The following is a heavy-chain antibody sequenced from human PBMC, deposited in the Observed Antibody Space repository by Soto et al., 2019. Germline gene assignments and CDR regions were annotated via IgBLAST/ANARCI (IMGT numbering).Heavy chain of an antibody. CDR1: GGTFSSNA. J-gene: IGHJ6*02. D-gene: IGHD2-8*01. CDR2: VIPIFGTA. V-gene: IGHV1-69*01. CDR3: PRQTHHCTNCNYYSHAMDD. Sequence: SSAKVPCKASGGTFSSNAISWVGQASGRALDWRGRVIPIFGTANYAQKFQGRVTITADESTSTAYMERTSLRSEDTAVYYCPRQTHHCTNCNYYSHAMDDWG.